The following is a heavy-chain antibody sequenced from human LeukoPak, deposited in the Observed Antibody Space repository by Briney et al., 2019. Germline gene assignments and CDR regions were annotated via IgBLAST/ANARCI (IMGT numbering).Heavy chain of an antibody. V-gene: IGHV3-21*01. J-gene: IGHJ4*02. CDR2: ISSSSSHI. CDR3: ARDHRLGYYGTRDYYFDY. D-gene: IGHD3-10*01. CDR1: GFTFISYS. Sequence: PGGSLRLSCAASGFTFISYSMNWVRQAPGKGLEWVSSISSSSSHIHYADSVKGRFTISRDNAKNSLYLEMNSLRAEDTALYYCARDHRLGYYGTRDYYFDYWGQGTLVTVSS.